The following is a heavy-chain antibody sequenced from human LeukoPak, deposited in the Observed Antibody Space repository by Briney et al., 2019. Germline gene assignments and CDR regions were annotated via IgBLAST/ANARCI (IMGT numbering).Heavy chain of an antibody. V-gene: IGHV3-23*01. CDR1: GFTFSSYA. D-gene: IGHD6-19*01. CDR3: AKHSGTRGWYNDY. CDR2: ISDSGGGS. J-gene: IGHJ4*02. Sequence: GGSLRLSCAASGFTFSSYAMTWVRQAPGRGLEWVSGISDSGGGSYYADSVKGRFTISRENSKSMLYLQMNSLRADDTAVYYCAKHSGTRGWYNDYWGQGTLVTVSS.